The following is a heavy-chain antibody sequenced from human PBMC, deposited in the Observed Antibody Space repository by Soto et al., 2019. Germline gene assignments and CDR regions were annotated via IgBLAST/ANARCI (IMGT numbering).Heavy chain of an antibody. D-gene: IGHD6-19*01. CDR2: IYPGDSDT. Sequence: PGESLRISCNGAGYSFINYWSGWVRQMPGKGLEWMGIIYPGDSDTRYSPSFQGQVTISADKSISTAYLQWSSLKASDTAMYYCARRYSSVWYTFDYWGQGTLVTVSS. CDR1: GYSFINYW. J-gene: IGHJ4*02. V-gene: IGHV5-51*01. CDR3: ARRYSSVWYTFDY.